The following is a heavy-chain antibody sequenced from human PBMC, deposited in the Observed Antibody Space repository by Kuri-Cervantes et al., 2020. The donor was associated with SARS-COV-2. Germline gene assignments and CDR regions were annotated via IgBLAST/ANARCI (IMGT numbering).Heavy chain of an antibody. J-gene: IGHJ4*02. CDR2: INPNSGGT. CDR1: GYTFTDYY. CDR3: ARGGKHHHILRFLESFHFDS. D-gene: IGHD3-3*01. V-gene: IGHV1-2*04. Sequence: ASVKVSCKASGYTFTDYYINWVRLAPGQGLEWMGWINPNSGGTDYAQRYQGWVTMTRDTSTRTAFMELNRPTSDDTAVYFCARGGKHHHILRFLESFHFDSWGQGILVTVSS.